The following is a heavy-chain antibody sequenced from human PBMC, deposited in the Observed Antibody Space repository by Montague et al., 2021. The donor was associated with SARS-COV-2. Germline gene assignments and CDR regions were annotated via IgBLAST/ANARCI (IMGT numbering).Heavy chain of an antibody. D-gene: IGHD2-2*01. CDR3: ARVGAVPAAMRIVSLGRSYYGMDV. V-gene: IGHV4-34*01. J-gene: IGHJ6*02. CDR2: INHNGST. CDR1: GGSFSGYY. Sequence: SETLSLTCAVYGGSFSGYYWSWIRQPPGKGLEWIGEINHNGSTNYNPSLKSRVTISVDTSKNQFSLKLSSLTAADPAVYSYARVGAVPAAMRIVSLGRSYYGMDVWGQGTTVTVSS.